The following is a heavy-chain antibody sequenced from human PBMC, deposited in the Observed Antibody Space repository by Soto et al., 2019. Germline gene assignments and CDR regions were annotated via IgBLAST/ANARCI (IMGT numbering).Heavy chain of an antibody. V-gene: IGHV3-30-3*01. J-gene: IGHJ4*02. D-gene: IGHD2-15*01. CDR2: ISYDGSNK. CDR1: GFTFSSYA. CDR3: ARAGGLLLEY. Sequence: ESGGGVVQPGRSLRLSCAASGFTFSSYAMHWVRQAPGKGLEWVAVISYDGSNKYYADSVKGRFTISRDISKNTLYLQMNSLRAEDTDVYYCARAGGLLLEYWGQGTMVTVSS.